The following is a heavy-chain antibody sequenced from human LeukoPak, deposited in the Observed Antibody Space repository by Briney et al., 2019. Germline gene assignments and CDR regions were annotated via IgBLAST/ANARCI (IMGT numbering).Heavy chain of an antibody. CDR3: AKLGGGYYDSSGYYGNYDFDY. J-gene: IGHJ4*02. V-gene: IGHV3-30-3*02. CDR2: ISYDGSNK. Sequence: PGGSLRLSCAASGFTFSSYAMHWVRQAPGKGLEWVAVISYDGSNKYYADSVKGRFTISRDNFKNTLYLQMNSLRAEDTAVYYCAKLGGGYYDSSGYYGNYDFDYWGQGTLVTVSS. D-gene: IGHD3-22*01. CDR1: GFTFSSYA.